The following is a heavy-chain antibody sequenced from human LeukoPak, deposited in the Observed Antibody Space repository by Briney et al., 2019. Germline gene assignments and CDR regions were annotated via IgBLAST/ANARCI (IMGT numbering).Heavy chain of an antibody. J-gene: IGHJ4*02. CDR1: GFTFSSYG. V-gene: IGHV3-33*06. Sequence: GSLRLSCAASGFTFSSYGMHWVRQAPGKGLEWVAVIWYGGSNKYYADSVKGRFAISRDNSKNTLYLQMNSLRAEDTAVYYCAKIPKGGYFDSWGQGTLVTVSS. D-gene: IGHD2-2*01. CDR3: AKIPKGGYFDS. CDR2: IWYGGSNK.